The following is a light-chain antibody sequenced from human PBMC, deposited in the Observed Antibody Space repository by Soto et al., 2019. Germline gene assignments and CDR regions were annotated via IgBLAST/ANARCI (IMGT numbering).Light chain of an antibody. V-gene: IGLV2-11*01. Sequence: QSALTQPRSVSGSPGQSVTISCTGTSSVVGGYNYVSWYQQHPGKAPKLMIYDVSKRPSGVPDRFSGSKSGSTASLTISGLQAEDEADYYCCSYAGSYFYVFGTGTKVTVL. CDR2: DVS. CDR3: CSYAGSYFYV. CDR1: SSVVGGYNY. J-gene: IGLJ1*01.